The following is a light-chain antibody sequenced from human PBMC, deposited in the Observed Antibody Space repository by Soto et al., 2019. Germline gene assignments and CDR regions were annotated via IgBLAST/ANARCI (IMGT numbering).Light chain of an antibody. CDR1: QSISSH. CDR2: DAS. J-gene: IGKJ2*01. V-gene: IGKV3-11*01. CDR3: QQCTNWPPEYT. Sequence: EIVLTQSPATLALSPGDRATLSCRASQSISSHLAWYQQKTGQAPRLLIYDASNRAPGIPTRFTGSGSGTDFTLAISSLEPEDFAVYYCQQCTNWPPEYTFGQGIRVEIK.